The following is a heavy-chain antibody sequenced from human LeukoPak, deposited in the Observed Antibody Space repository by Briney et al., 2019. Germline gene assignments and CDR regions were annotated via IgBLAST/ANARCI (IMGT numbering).Heavy chain of an antibody. CDR2: INPSGGST. D-gene: IGHD2-15*01. Sequence: ASVKVSCKASGYTFTSYYMHWVRQAPGQGLEWMGIINPSGGSTNYAQKFQGRVTITADESTSTAYMELSSLRSEDTAVYYCARERVEGSLFDYWGQGTLVTVSS. CDR3: ARERVEGSLFDY. J-gene: IGHJ4*02. V-gene: IGHV1-46*01. CDR1: GYTFTSYY.